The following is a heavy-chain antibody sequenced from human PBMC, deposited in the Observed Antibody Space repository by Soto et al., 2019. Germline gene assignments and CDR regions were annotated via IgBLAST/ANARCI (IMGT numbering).Heavy chain of an antibody. J-gene: IGHJ4*02. V-gene: IGHV1-18*01. CDR3: ARADIVVVVAAPNFDY. CDR2: ISAYNGNT. D-gene: IGHD2-15*01. CDR1: GYTFTSYG. Sequence: QVPLVQSGAEVKKPGASVKVSCKASGYTFTSYGISWVRQAPGQGLEWMGWISAYNGNTNYAQKLQGRVTMTTDTSTSTAYMELRSLRSDDTAVYYCARADIVVVVAAPNFDYWGQGTLVTVSS.